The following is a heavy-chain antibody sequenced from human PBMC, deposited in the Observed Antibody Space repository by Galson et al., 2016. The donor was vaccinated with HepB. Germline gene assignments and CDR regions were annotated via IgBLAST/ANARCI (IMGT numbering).Heavy chain of an antibody. Sequence: SLRLSCAASGFSFNSNTMHWARQAPGKGLEWVALISSDGSHKYYADSVKGRFSISRDNSKNTLHLQITGLRAEDTAVYYCARAAGGVMGSYYFDYWGQGPRSPSPQ. CDR3: ARAAGGVMGSYYFDY. V-gene: IGHV3-30*03. J-gene: IGHJ4*02. CDR1: GFSFNSNT. CDR2: ISSDGSHK. D-gene: IGHD3-16*01.